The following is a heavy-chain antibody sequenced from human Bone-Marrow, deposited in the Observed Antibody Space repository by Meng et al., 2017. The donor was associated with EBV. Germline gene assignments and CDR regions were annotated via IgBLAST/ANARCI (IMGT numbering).Heavy chain of an antibody. V-gene: IGHV3-23*01. J-gene: IGHJ4*02. CDR3: VKDRVAVAVYFDY. Sequence: VELWESGGGLVKPGGSLGLSCAASGFTFSSYAMSWVRQAPGKGLGWVSAISGSGGSTYYADSVKGRFTISRDNSKNTLYLQMNSLRAEDTAVYYCVKDRVAVAVYFDYWGQGTLVTVSS. CDR1: GFTFSSYA. D-gene: IGHD6-19*01. CDR2: ISGSGGST.